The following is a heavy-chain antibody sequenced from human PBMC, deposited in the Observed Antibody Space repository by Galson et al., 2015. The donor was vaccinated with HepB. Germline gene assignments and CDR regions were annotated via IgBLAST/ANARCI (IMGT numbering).Heavy chain of an antibody. CDR2: IYWDDDD. V-gene: IGHV2-5*02. J-gene: IGHJ3*02. Sequence: LVKPTQTPTLTCTFSGFSLTSTGVGVGWIRQPPGKALEWLAVIYWDDDDRYSPSLKSRLKITKDTSKNQVVLTMTNMDPVDTATYYCAHVMITFGGVIGPDAFDIWGQGTMVTVSS. CDR1: GFSLTSTGVG. D-gene: IGHD3-16*02. CDR3: AHVMITFGGVIGPDAFDI.